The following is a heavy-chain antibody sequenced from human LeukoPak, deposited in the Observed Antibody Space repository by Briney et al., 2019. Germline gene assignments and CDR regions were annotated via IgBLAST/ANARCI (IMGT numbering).Heavy chain of an antibody. Sequence: GGSLRLSCAASGFTFSSYWMYWVRQVPGKGLVWVSRISGDGSSTSYADSVEGRFTISRDNAKNTLYLQMNSLRAEDTAVYYCARGSTIFGVVIVDYWSQGTLVTVSS. CDR2: ISGDGSST. J-gene: IGHJ4*02. CDR3: ARGSTIFGVVIVDY. CDR1: GFTFSSYW. D-gene: IGHD3-3*01. V-gene: IGHV3-74*01.